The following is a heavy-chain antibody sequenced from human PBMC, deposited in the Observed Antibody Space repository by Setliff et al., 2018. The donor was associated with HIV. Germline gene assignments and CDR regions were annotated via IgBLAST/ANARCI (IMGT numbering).Heavy chain of an antibody. CDR3: AKGPVSGVDL. J-gene: IGHJ5*02. CDR1: GGSISSYY. D-gene: IGHD2-15*01. CDR2: IYASGSI. Sequence: SETLSLTCTVSGGSISSYYWSWIRQPAGKGLQWIGRIYASGSINYNPSLQSRVTISVDRSKNLFSLKLTSVTAADTAVYYCAKGPVSGVDLWGQGTLVTVSS. V-gene: IGHV4-4*07.